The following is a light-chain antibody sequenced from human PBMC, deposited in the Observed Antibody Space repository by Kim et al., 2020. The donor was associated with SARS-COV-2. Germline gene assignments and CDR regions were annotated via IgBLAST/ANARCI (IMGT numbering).Light chain of an antibody. J-gene: IGKJ1*01. CDR1: QSVRGNY. V-gene: IGKV3-20*01. CDR2: AAS. Sequence: SSLEKATLSCCASQSVRGNYLAWYQQKPGQTPRLLIHAASTGATGIPDRFSGSGSGTDFTLTISRLEPGDFAVYYCQQYGSSARTFGQGTKLDIK. CDR3: QQYGSSART.